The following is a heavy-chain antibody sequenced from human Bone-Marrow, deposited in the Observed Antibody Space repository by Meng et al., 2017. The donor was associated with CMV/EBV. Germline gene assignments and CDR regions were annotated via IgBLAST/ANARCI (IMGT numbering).Heavy chain of an antibody. V-gene: IGHV3-15*01. CDR1: GFTFSNAW. CDR3: TTDTHGGYCSSTSCYYFDY. J-gene: IGHJ4*02. CDR2: IKSKTDGGTT. D-gene: IGHD2-2*03. Sequence: GESLKISCAASGFTFSNAWMSWVRQAPGKGLEWVGRIKSKTDGGTTDYAAPVKGRFTISRDDSKNTLYLQMNSLKTEETAVYYCTTDTHGGYCSSTSCYYFDYWGQGTLVTVSS.